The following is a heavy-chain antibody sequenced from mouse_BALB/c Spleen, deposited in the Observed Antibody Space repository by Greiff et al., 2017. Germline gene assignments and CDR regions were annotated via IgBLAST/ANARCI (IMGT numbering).Heavy chain of an antibody. D-gene: IGHD2-4*01. CDR3: AKHKDYDYGWFAY. Sequence: VMLVESGPGLVAPSQSLSITCTVSGFSLTDYGVSWIRQPPGKGLEWLGVMWGGGSTDYNTALKSRLSISKDNSKSQVFLKMNSLQTDDTAMYYCAKHKDYDYGWFAYWGQGTLVTVSA. CDR2: MWGGGST. CDR1: GFSLTDYG. J-gene: IGHJ3*01. V-gene: IGHV2-6-5*01.